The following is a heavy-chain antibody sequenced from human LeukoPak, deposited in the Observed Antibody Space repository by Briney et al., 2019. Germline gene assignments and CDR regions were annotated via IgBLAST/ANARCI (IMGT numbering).Heavy chain of an antibody. CDR2: IWYDGSNK. CDR3: ARYPSGYDRGFDY. D-gene: IGHD5-12*01. J-gene: IGHJ4*02. CDR1: GFTFSSYG. Sequence: PGGSLRLSCAASGFTFSSYGMHWVRQAPGKGPEWVAVIWYDGSNKYYADSVKGRFTISRDNSKNTLYLQMNSLRAEDTAVYYCARYPSGYDRGFDYWGQGTLVTVSS. V-gene: IGHV3-33*01.